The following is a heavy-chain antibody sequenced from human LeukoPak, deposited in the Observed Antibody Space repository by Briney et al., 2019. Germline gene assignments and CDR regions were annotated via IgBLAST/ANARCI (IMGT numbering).Heavy chain of an antibody. J-gene: IGHJ4*02. Sequence: ASVKVSCKASGYTFTSYGISWVRQAPGQGLEWMGWISAYNGNTNYAQKLQGRVTMTTDTSTSTAYMELRSLRSDDTAVYYCAREMIDDFWSGYPSGGVNYFDYWGQGALVTVSS. D-gene: IGHD3-3*01. V-gene: IGHV1-18*01. CDR2: ISAYNGNT. CDR3: AREMIDDFWSGYPSGGVNYFDY. CDR1: GYTFTSYG.